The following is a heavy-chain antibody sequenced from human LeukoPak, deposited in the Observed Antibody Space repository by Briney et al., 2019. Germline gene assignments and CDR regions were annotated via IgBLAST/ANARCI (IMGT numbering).Heavy chain of an antibody. D-gene: IGHD5-12*01. CDR1: GFSFKDAW. V-gene: IGHV3-15*01. CDR3: TRIRGYSAYDFNY. Sequence: GGSLRLSCAASGFSFKDAWMSWVRQAPGKGREWVGRIKSKTDGVTTDYAAPVKGRFTISRDDSRNTLYLKLNSLKTEDTALYHCTRIRGYSAYDFNYWGQGTLVTVSS. CDR2: IKSKTDGVTT. J-gene: IGHJ4*02.